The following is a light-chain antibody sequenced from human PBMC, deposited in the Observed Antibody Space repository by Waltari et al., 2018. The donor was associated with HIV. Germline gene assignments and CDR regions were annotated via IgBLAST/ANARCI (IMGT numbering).Light chain of an antibody. Sequence: SYELTQPPSVSVSPGQTARIICSGEALPKQYAFWYQQKPGQAPVVVIYKDNERPSGIPERFSGSSSGTTVTLTISGVQADDEADDYCQSADSSGTYWVFGGGTKLTVL. V-gene: IGLV3-25*03. J-gene: IGLJ3*02. CDR2: KDN. CDR1: ALPKQY. CDR3: QSADSSGTYWV.